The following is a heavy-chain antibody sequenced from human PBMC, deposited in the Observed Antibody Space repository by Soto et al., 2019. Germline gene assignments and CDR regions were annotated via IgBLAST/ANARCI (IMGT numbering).Heavy chain of an antibody. CDR1: GFTFGTYA. CDR3: AKFRGPSYSYYYMDV. CDR2: ISGSGRTT. J-gene: IGHJ6*03. Sequence: EVQLLESGGGLVQPGGSLRLSCAASGFTFGTYAMNWLRQAPGRGLECVAVISGSGRTTYYADSVKGRFTVSRDNSKNTMYLQMNSLRAEDTAIYYCAKFRGPSYSYYYMDVWGKGTTVTVSS. V-gene: IGHV3-23*01. D-gene: IGHD3-16*01.